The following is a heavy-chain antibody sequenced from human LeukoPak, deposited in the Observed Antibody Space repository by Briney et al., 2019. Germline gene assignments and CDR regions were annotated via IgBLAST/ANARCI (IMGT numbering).Heavy chain of an antibody. J-gene: IGHJ4*02. CDR1: GFTFSSYS. CDR2: ISSSSSAI. Sequence: GGSLRLSCAASGFTFSSYSMNWVRQAPGKGLEWVSYISSSSSAIYYADSVKGRFTISRDNAKNSMYLQMNSLRAEDTAVYYCARDEIYYDILTGYRHFDYWGQGTLVTVFS. CDR3: ARDEIYYDILTGYRHFDY. D-gene: IGHD3-9*01. V-gene: IGHV3-48*04.